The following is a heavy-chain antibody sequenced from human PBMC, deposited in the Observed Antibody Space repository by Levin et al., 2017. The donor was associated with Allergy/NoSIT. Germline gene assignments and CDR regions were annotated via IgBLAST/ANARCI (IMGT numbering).Heavy chain of an antibody. CDR3: ARVFSSSWYFGNAFDI. D-gene: IGHD6-13*01. CDR1: GGSFSGYY. CDR2: INHSGST. V-gene: IGHV4-34*01. Sequence: PSETLSLTCAVYGGSFSGYYWSWIRQPPGKGLEWIGEINHSGSTNYNPSLKSRVTISVDTSKNQFSLKLSSVTAADTAVYYCARVFSSSWYFGNAFDIWGQGTMVTVSS. J-gene: IGHJ3*02.